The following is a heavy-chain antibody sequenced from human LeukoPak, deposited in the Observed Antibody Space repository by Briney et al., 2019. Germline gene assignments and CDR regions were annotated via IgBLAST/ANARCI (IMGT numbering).Heavy chain of an antibody. D-gene: IGHD6-13*01. J-gene: IGHJ4*02. CDR2: ISYDGSNK. CDR3: ARATDIAAAGPLLDY. V-gene: IGHV3-30-3*01. Sequence: GGSLRLSCAASGFTFSSYAMHWVRQAPGKGLEWVAVISYDGSNKYYADSVKGRFTISRDNSKNTLYLQMNSLRAEDTAVYYCARATDIAAAGPLLDYWGQGTLVTVSS. CDR1: GFTFSSYA.